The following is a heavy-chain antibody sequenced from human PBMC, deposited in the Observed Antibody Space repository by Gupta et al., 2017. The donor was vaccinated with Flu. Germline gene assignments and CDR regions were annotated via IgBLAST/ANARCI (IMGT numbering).Heavy chain of an antibody. CDR2: IQSSGST. J-gene: IGHJ4*02. Sequence: VSGGSISSSSYYWGWIRQPPGKGLEWIGSIQSSGSTYYNPSLKSRVTISVDTSKNQFSLKLNSVTATDTAFYYCARYHLLWATFEYWGQGNMVTVSS. D-gene: IGHD2-2*01. V-gene: IGHV4-39*01. CDR1: GGSISSSSYY. CDR3: ARYHLLWATFEY.